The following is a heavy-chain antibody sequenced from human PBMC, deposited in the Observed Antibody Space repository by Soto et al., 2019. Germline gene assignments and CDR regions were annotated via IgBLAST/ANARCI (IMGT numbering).Heavy chain of an antibody. CDR3: ASGGRNGVVPAATPTYYYYYGMDV. D-gene: IGHD2-2*01. CDR1: GGTFSSYA. Sequence: QVQLVQSGAEVKKPGSSVKVSCKASGGTFSSYAISWVRQAPGQGLEWMGGIIPIFGTANYAQKFQGRVTITADESTSTAYMELSSRRSEDTAVYYGASGGRNGVVPAATPTYYYYYGMDVWGQGTTVTGSS. V-gene: IGHV1-69*01. CDR2: IIPIFGTA. J-gene: IGHJ6*02.